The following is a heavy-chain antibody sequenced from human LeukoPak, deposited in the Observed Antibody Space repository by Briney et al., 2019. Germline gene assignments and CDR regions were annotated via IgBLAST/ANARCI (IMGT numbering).Heavy chain of an antibody. J-gene: IGHJ3*02. CDR3: ARDYGGRNDAFDI. D-gene: IGHD4-17*01. CDR1: GRSLRRYY. V-gene: IGHV4-4*07. CDR2: IYTSGST. Sequence: PSERLSLTCTVSGRSLRRYYWTSIRQPAGKQPAYTGRIYTSGSTNYNPSLKSRVTMSVHTSKNQFSLKLSSVTAADTAVYYCARDYGGRNDAFDIWGQGTMVTVSS.